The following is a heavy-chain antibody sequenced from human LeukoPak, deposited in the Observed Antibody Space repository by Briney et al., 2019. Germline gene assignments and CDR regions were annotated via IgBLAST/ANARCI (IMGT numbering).Heavy chain of an antibody. Sequence: GRSLRLSCAASGFTFSSYAMHWVRQAPGKGLEWVAVISYDGSNKYYADSVKGRFTISRDNSKNTLYLQMNSLRAEDTAVYYCARMGGYSYGPPNYWGQGTLVTVSS. V-gene: IGHV3-30-3*01. CDR2: ISYDGSNK. J-gene: IGHJ4*02. CDR3: ARMGGYSYGPPNY. CDR1: GFTFSSYA. D-gene: IGHD5-18*01.